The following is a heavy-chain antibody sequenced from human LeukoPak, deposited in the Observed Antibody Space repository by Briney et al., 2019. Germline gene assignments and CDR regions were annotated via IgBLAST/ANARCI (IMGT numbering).Heavy chain of an antibody. CDR2: IRYDGSNK. J-gene: IGHJ6*03. CDR3: AKAADIVVVPASWEYYYRDV. CDR1: GFTFSSYG. V-gene: IGHV3-30*02. Sequence: GGSLRLSCAASGFTFSSYGMHWVRQAPGKGLEWVAFIRYDGSNKYYADSVKGRFTISRDNSKNTLYLQMNSLRAEDTAVYYCAKAADIVVVPASWEYYYRDVWGKGTTVTVPS. D-gene: IGHD2-2*01.